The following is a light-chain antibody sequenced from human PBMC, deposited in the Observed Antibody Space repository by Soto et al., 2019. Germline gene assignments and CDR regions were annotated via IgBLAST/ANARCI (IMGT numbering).Light chain of an antibody. J-gene: IGKJ2*01. CDR3: QQLTNFRFT. V-gene: IGKV1-9*01. Sequence: IQWTQSPSSLSASVGDRVTITCRASQGINKFLAWYQQRPGKAPQLLVYGASTLQSGVPSRFSGSGSGTDFTLTISSLQPEDFATYYCQQLTNFRFTFGQGTKLDIK. CDR1: QGINKF. CDR2: GAS.